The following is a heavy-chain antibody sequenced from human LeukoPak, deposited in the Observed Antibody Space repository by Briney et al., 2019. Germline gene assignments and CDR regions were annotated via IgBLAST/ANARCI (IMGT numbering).Heavy chain of an antibody. J-gene: IGHJ4*02. CDR2: ISAYNGNT. CDR1: GYTFTSYG. D-gene: IGHD4-11*01. CDR3: ARDLLYDYSNYCDC. V-gene: IGHV1-18*01. Sequence: ASVKVSCKASGYTFTSYGISWVRQAPGQGLEWMGWISAYNGNTNYARKLQGRVTMTTDTSTSTAYMELRSLRSDDTAVYYCARDLLYDYSNYCDCWGQGTLVTVSS.